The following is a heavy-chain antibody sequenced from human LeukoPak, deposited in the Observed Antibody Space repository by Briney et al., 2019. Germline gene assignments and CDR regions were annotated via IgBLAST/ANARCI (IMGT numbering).Heavy chain of an antibody. J-gene: IGHJ4*02. CDR2: INPNSGGT. CDR3: ARDNRLIYGDFLDY. Sequence: ASVKVSCKASGYTFTTYAMNWVRQAPGQGLEWMGWINPNSGGTNYAQKFQGRVTMTRDTSISTAYMELSRLRSDDTAVYYCARDNRLIYGDFLDYWGQGTLVTVSS. V-gene: IGHV1-2*02. D-gene: IGHD4-17*01. CDR1: GYTFTTYA.